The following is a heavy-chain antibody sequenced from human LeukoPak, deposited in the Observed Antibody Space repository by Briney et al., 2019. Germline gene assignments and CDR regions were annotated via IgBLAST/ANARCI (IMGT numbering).Heavy chain of an antibody. Sequence: GGSLRLSCAASGFTFSRNAMNWVRQAPGKCLEWVAAISGNGLGTYYADSVKGRFNISRDNSRNTLYLHMNSLRIEDTAFYYCAKDANFLRSSGYLIPIDFWGQGTLVTVSS. V-gene: IGHV3-23*01. CDR2: ISGNGLGT. J-gene: IGHJ4*02. CDR3: AKDANFLRSSGYLIPIDF. D-gene: IGHD3-22*01. CDR1: GFTFSRNA.